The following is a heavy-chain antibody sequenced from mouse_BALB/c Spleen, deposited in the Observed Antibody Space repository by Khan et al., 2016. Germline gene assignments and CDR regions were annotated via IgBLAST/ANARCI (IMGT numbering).Heavy chain of an antibody. V-gene: IGHV3-1*02. CDR2: IHYSGST. Sequence: SVPDLVTPSQSLSLTCTVSCYSIPSGYSWHWLRQFPENKLEWMGYIHYSGSTNYNPSLTRRISITRDTSKNQFFLQLNSVTPEDTATSYSRRDPPVENWGEGTTRTDSS. CDR3: RRDPPVEN. J-gene: IGHJ2*01. CDR1: CYSIPSGYS.